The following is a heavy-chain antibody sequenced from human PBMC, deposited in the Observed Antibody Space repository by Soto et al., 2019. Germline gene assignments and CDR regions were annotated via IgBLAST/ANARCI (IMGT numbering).Heavy chain of an antibody. CDR2: ISYDGSNK. J-gene: IGHJ6*02. CDR1: GFTFSSYG. CDR3: EKDRKKWLASEDRYYGMDV. D-gene: IGHD6-19*01. V-gene: IGHV3-30*18. Sequence: PGGSLRLSCAASGFTFSSYGMHWVRQAPGKGLEWVAVISYDGSNKYYADSVKGRFTISRDNSKNTLYLQMNSLRAEDTAVYYCEKDRKKWLASEDRYYGMDVWGQGTTVTVSS.